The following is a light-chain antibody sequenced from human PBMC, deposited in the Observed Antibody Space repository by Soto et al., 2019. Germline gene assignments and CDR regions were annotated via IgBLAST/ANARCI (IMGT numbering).Light chain of an antibody. Sequence: DIQMTQSPSSLSASVGARAPITCRARQSISSYVSWYQQKPGKAPKLLIYAASSLQSGVPSRFSGSGSATEFTLTISSLQPDDFATYYCQQYNNYWTFGQGTKVDIK. CDR3: QQYNNYWT. J-gene: IGKJ1*01. CDR1: QSISSY. CDR2: AAS. V-gene: IGKV1-5*01.